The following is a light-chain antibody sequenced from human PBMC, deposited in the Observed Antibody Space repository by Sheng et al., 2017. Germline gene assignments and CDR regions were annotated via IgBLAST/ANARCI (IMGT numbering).Light chain of an antibody. Sequence: DIQMTQSPSSLSVSVGDRVTITCRASQSISTYLTWYRQKPGRAPELLIYTASTLHSGVPSRFSGSGSGTDFTLTISSLQPDDFAIYYCQQSFSLPITFGQGHGWRLN. CDR3: QQSFSLPIT. J-gene: IGKJ5*01. V-gene: IGKV1-39*01. CDR2: TAS. CDR1: QSISTY.